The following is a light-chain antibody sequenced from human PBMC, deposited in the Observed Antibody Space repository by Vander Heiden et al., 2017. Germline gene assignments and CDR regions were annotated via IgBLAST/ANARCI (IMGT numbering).Light chain of an antibody. V-gene: IGLV1-51*01. CDR2: ENN. J-gene: IGLJ1*01. Sequence: QSVLTQPPSVSAAAGQKVTISCSGDSSNIGKKFVSWYQHLPGAAPKLLIDENNKLPSGITARFSGSKSGTSGTLDITGLQSGDEGDYYCGTWDSSLSAYVFGTGTEVTVL. CDR3: GTWDSSLSAYV. CDR1: SSNIGKKF.